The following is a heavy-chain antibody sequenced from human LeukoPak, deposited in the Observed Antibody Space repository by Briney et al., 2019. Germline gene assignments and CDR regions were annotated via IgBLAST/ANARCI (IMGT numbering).Heavy chain of an antibody. CDR2: ISGSGGST. CDR3: AKDRDEGFGELLPVVFDY. Sequence: GGSLRLSCAASRFTFGGYGMSWLRQAPGKGLEWVSSISGSGGSTHYADSVKGRFTISRDNSKNALFLQMNSLRAEDTAVYYCAKDRDEGFGELLPVVFDYWGLGTRVTVSS. D-gene: IGHD3-10*01. CDR1: RFTFGGYG. J-gene: IGHJ4*02. V-gene: IGHV3-23*01.